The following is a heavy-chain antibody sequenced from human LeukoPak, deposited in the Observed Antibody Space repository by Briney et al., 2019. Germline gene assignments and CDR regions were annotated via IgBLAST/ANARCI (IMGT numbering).Heavy chain of an antibody. CDR1: GVSVSDGRYY. CDR3: ATPYCSGISCLDVFNM. D-gene: IGHD2-2*01. V-gene: IGHV4-31*03. Sequence: SETLSLTCNVSGVSVSDGRYYWTWIRQHPGKGLGWIGYKYYSGSAKYNPSRKSRLTIPIDTSKNQFSLQLSSVTAADTATYYGATPYCSGISCLDVFNMWGQGTRVSVSS. J-gene: IGHJ3*02. CDR2: KYYSGSA.